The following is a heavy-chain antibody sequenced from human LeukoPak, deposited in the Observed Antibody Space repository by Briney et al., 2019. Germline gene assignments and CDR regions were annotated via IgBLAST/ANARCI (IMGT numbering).Heavy chain of an antibody. CDR3: GKEGGA. Sequence: GGSLRLSCAASGFRFSDFTMTWVRQSPGKGPEWISSIGDRGGSTYYADSLGGRFPISRENSKDMVYLQMNRLKVEDTATYYCGKEGGAWGQGTKVTVSS. D-gene: IGHD3-16*01. CDR1: GFRFSDFT. J-gene: IGHJ5*02. CDR2: IGDRGGST. V-gene: IGHV3-23*01.